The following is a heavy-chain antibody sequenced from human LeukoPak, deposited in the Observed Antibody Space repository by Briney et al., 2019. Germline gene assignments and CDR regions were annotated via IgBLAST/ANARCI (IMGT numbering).Heavy chain of an antibody. D-gene: IGHD3-10*01. Sequence: SETLSLTCTVSGDAISTYYWNWIRQTPGKGLEWVGHIASGTTDHNPSLKSRAIISVDTSKNQISLRLTSVTAADTAVYYCARDKAHSYGYYFDPWGPGTQVLVSS. CDR3: ARDKAHSYGYYFDP. CDR1: GDAISTYY. J-gene: IGHJ4*02. V-gene: IGHV4-4*08. CDR2: IASGTT.